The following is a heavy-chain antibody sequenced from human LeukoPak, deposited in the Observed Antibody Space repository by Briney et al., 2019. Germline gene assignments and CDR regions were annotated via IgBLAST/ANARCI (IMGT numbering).Heavy chain of an antibody. CDR1: GGSFSGYY. CDR3: ARVAGYYDFWSGYYTGYFDY. D-gene: IGHD3-3*01. J-gene: IGHJ4*02. Sequence: SETLSLTCAVYGGSFSGYYWSWIRQPPGKGLEWFGEINHSGSTNYNPSLKSRVTISVDTSKNQFSLKLSSVTAADTAVYYCARVAGYYDFWSGYYTGYFDYWGQGTLVTVSS. V-gene: IGHV4-34*01. CDR2: INHSGST.